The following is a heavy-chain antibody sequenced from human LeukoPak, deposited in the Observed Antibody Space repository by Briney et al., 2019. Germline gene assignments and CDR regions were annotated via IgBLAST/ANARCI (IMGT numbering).Heavy chain of an antibody. CDR1: GFTVSDNY. D-gene: IGHD4-23*01. Sequence: GGSLRLSCAASGFTVSDNYMTWVRQAPGKGLEWVSVIYSGGSTYYADFVKARFTISRDNSKNTLFLQMNSLRVEDTAVYYCAREFRLGGRWGQGTLVTVSS. J-gene: IGHJ4*02. V-gene: IGHV3-66*01. CDR2: IYSGGST. CDR3: AREFRLGGR.